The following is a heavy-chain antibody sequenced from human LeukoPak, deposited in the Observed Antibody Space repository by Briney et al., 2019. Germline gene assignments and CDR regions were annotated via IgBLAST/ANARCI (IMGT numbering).Heavy chain of an antibody. Sequence: PSETLSLTCAVSGGSISSGGYSWSWIRQPPGKGLEWIGYMYHSGGTYYNPSLKSRVTISVDTSKNQFSLKLSSVTAADTAVYYCARRTLRSNGDHFDYWGQGTLVTVSS. CDR2: MYHSGGT. V-gene: IGHV4-30-2*03. CDR1: GGSISSGGYS. D-gene: IGHD4-17*01. CDR3: ARRTLRSNGDHFDY. J-gene: IGHJ4*02.